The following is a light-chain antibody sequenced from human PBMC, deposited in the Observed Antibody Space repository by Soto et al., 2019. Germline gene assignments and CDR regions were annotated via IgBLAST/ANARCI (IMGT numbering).Light chain of an antibody. V-gene: IGKV2-28*01. J-gene: IGKJ1*01. CDR3: RQALQTLQWT. CDR1: QSLLHSIGYNY. Sequence: DIVMIQSPLSLPVTPGVPTSISCRSSQSLLHSIGYNYLDWYLQKQGQSPQLLIYLGFSRASGETGRFGGSEEGGDCTLETSRVQAEDVGVSDRRQALQTLQWTLGLWPKV. CDR2: LGF.